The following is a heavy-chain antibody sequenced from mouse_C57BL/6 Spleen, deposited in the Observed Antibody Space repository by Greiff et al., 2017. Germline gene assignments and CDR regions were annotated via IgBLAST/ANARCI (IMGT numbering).Heavy chain of an antibody. J-gene: IGHJ3*01. CDR1: GFTFSSYA. CDR2: ISDGGSYT. Sequence: EVKLMESGGGLVKPGGSLKLSCAASGFTFSSYAMFWVRQTPEKRLEWVATISDGGSYTYYPDNVKGRFTISRDNAKNNLYLQISHLKSEDTAMYYCAREGAAYWGQGTLVTVSA. V-gene: IGHV5-4*01. CDR3: AREGAAY.